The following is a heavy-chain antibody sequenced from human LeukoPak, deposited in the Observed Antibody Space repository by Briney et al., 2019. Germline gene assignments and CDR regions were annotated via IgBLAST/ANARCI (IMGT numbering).Heavy chain of an antibody. CDR3: ARLGALEGEDIVVVPAAKGSHYYMDV. CDR1: GGSGGSISSSNY. J-gene: IGHJ6*03. Sequence: SGTLSLTCAVSGGSGGSISSSNYWSWVRQPPGKGLEWIGEIYHSGSTNYNPSLKSRLTISVDTSKNQFSLKLSSVTAADTAVYYCARLGALEGEDIVVVPAAKGSHYYMDVWGKGTTVTVSS. V-gene: IGHV4-4*02. CDR2: IYHSGST. D-gene: IGHD2-2*01.